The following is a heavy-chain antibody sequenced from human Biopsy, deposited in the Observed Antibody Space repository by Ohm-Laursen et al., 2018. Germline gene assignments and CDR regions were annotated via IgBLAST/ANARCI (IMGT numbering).Heavy chain of an antibody. CDR2: VYYNGNT. CDR1: YGSISGHF. J-gene: IGHJ3*02. V-gene: IGHV4-59*08. CDR3: AKGQAPDGYNYAFDI. Sequence: SDTLSLTCAVTYGSISGHFWSWIRQAPGKGLEWIGYVYYNGNTNYSPSLKSRATISLDTSKDRFSLKLTSVTAADTALYYCAKGQAPDGYNYAFDIWGQGTMLTVSS. D-gene: IGHD5-24*01.